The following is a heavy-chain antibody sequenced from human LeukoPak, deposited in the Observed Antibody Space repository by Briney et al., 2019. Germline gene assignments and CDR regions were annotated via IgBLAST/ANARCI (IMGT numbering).Heavy chain of an antibody. V-gene: IGHV3-30*04. CDR3: ARGESGIVVVPAAPLDY. D-gene: IGHD2-2*01. CDR1: GFTFSSYA. Sequence: GRSLRLSCAASGFTFSSYAMHWVRQAPGKGREGVAVISYDGSNKYYADPVKGRFTISRDNSKNTLYLQMNSLRAEDTAVYYCARGESGIVVVPAAPLDYWGQGTLVTVSS. CDR2: ISYDGSNK. J-gene: IGHJ4*02.